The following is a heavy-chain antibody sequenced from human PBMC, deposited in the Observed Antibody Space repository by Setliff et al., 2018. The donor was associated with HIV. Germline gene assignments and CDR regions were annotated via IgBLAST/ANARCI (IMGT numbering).Heavy chain of an antibody. J-gene: IGHJ6*03. CDR3: ARTYYYDASGYWGNFYYYMDV. CDR2: IKQDGSEK. D-gene: IGHD3-22*01. CDR1: GFTLSNFW. V-gene: IGHV3-7*03. Sequence: GGSLRLSCAASGFTLSNFWMTWVRQAPGKGLEWAASIKQDGSEKNYVDSVKGRFTLSRDNAKNSLYLQMSSLRADDTAVYYCARTYYYDASGYWGNFYYYMDVWGKGTTVTVSS.